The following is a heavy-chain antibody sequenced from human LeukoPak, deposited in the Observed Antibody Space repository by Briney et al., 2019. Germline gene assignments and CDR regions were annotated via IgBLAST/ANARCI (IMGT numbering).Heavy chain of an antibody. J-gene: IGHJ2*01. V-gene: IGHV4-59*01. D-gene: IGHD3-9*01. CDR2: VYYRGST. CDR3: ARRGDILTDYYPYWYFDL. CDR1: GGSISSYY. Sequence: SETLSLTCTVSGGSISSYYWSWIRQPPGKGLEWIGYVYYRGSTKYNPSLKSRVTISLDTSKNQFSLKVTSVTAADTAVYYCARRGDILTDYYPYWYFDLWGRGTLVTVSS.